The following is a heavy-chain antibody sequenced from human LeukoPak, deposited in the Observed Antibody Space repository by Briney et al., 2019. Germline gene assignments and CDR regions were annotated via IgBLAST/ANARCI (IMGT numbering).Heavy chain of an antibody. V-gene: IGHV1-69*02. D-gene: IGHD3-22*01. J-gene: IGHJ4*02. CDR3: ARVPGVYDSSGYYSDY. CDR2: IITILGIA. Sequence: SVKLSCKSSGGTFSSYTISWVRQAPGQGLEWMGRIITILGIANYAQKFHGRVTITADKSTSTADMDLSSRRSEETAVYYCARVPGVYDSSGYYSDYWGQGTLVSVSS. CDR1: GGTFSSYT.